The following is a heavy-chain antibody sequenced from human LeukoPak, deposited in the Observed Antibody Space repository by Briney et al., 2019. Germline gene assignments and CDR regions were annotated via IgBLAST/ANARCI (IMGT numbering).Heavy chain of an antibody. V-gene: IGHV1-18*01. CDR1: GYTFTGYG. Sequence: ASVKVSCKASGYTFTGYGISWVRQAPGQGLEWMGWISAYNGNTNYAQKLQGRVTMTTDTSTSTAFMELRSLRSDDTAVYYCARDLDRDYYDSSGYWIDYWGQGTLVTVSS. J-gene: IGHJ4*02. CDR3: ARDLDRDYYDSSGYWIDY. D-gene: IGHD3-22*01. CDR2: ISAYNGNT.